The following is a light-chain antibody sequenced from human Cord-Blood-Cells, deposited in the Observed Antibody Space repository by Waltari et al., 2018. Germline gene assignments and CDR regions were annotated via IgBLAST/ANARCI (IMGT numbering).Light chain of an antibody. J-gene: IGLJ1*01. V-gene: IGLV2-14*01. CDR2: DVS. Sequence: QSALTQPASVSGSPGQSITISCTGTSSDVGGYNYVSWYQQHPGKAPQLMICDVSKRPSGVSNRFCGSKSGNTASLTISGLQAEDEADYYCSSYTSSSTYVFGTGTKVTVL. CDR3: SSYTSSSTYV. CDR1: SSDVGGYNY.